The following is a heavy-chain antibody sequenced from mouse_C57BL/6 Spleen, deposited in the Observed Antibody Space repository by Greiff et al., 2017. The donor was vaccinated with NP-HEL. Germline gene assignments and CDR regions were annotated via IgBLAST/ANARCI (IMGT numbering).Heavy chain of an antibody. V-gene: IGHV1-15*01. J-gene: IGHJ4*01. CDR2: IDPETGGT. Sequence: VQGVESGAELVRPGASVTLSCKASGYTFTDYEMHWVKQTPAHGLEWIGAIDPETGGTAYNQKFKGKAKLTADKSSSTAYMELRSLTSEDSAVYYCTEVYAMDYWGQGTSVTVSS. CDR1: GYTFTDYE. CDR3: TEVYAMDY.